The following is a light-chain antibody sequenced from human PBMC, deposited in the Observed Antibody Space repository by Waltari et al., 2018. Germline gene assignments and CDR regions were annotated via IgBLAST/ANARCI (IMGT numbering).Light chain of an antibody. V-gene: IGLV4-69*01. CDR2: INSDDTH. J-gene: IGLJ3*02. CDR3: QTWGTGSWV. CDR1: SGHSSYA. Sequence: QLVLTQSPSASASLGASVKFTCTLSSGHSSYAIAWHQQQPEKGPRNLMKINSDDTHTKGDGIPDRFSGSSSGAARYLTISRLQSEDEADYYCQTWGTGSWVFGGGTKLTVL.